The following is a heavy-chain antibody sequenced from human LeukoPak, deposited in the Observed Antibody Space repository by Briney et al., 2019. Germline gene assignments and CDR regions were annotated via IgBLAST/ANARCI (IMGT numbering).Heavy chain of an antibody. CDR3: ARGRYGSGTYPFFDY. V-gene: IGHV4-59*01. CDR1: GGSISSND. D-gene: IGHD3-10*01. CDR2: IYDSGST. Sequence: PSETLPLTCTVSGGSISSNDWSWIRQPPGRGLEWIGHIYDSGSTKYSPSLKSRVTISVDTSKNHLSLRLTSVTAADTAMYYCARGRYGSGTYPFFDYWGQGSLVTVSS. J-gene: IGHJ4*02.